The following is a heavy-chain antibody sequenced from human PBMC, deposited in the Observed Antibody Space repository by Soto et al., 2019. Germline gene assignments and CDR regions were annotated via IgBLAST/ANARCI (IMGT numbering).Heavy chain of an antibody. Sequence: ASVKVSCKASGYTFTSYGISWVRQAPGQGLEWMGWISAYNGNTNYAQKLQGRVTMTTDTSTSTAYMELRSLRSDDTAVYYCARGEDLLWFGELLPTVFDPWGQGTLVTVSS. J-gene: IGHJ5*02. D-gene: IGHD3-10*01. CDR2: ISAYNGNT. CDR1: GYTFTSYG. CDR3: ARGEDLLWFGELLPTVFDP. V-gene: IGHV1-18*01.